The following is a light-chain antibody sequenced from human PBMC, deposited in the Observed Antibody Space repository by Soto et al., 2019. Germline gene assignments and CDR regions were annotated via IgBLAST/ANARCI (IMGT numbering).Light chain of an antibody. CDR2: AAS. CDR1: QGIGKY. J-gene: IGKJ1*01. CDR3: QKYNSVPQT. Sequence: DIQMTQSPSSLSASVGDRVTITCRASQGIGKYLAWYQQKPGKVPKLLIYAASTFQSGVPSRFRGGGSVTDSTLTISSLQPEDVATYYCQKYNSVPQTFGQGTKVEIK. V-gene: IGKV1-27*01.